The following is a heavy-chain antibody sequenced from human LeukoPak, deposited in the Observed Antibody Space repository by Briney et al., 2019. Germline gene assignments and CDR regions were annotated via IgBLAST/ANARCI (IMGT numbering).Heavy chain of an antibody. CDR2: INHSGST. J-gene: IGHJ4*02. Sequence: SETLSLTCAVYGGSFSGYYWSWIRQPPGKGLEWIGEINHSGSTNYNPSLKSRVTIPVDTSKNQFSLKLSSVTAADTAVYYCARHSRGYSGYGPIDYWGQGTLVTVSS. CDR3: ARHSRGYSGYGPIDY. V-gene: IGHV4-34*01. CDR1: GGSFSGYY. D-gene: IGHD5-12*01.